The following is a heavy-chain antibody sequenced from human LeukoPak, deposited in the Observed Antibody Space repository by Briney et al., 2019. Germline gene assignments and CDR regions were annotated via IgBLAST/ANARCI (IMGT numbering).Heavy chain of an antibody. CDR1: GFTFSSYA. J-gene: IGHJ4*02. CDR2: ISGSGGSA. Sequence: PGGSLRLSCAASGFTFSSYAMSWVRQAPGKGLEWVSAISGSGGSAYYADSVKGRFTISRDNSKNTLYLQMNSLRAEDTAAYYCAKDQPASIAANYFDYWGQGTLVTVSS. CDR3: AKDQPASIAANYFDY. D-gene: IGHD6-6*01. V-gene: IGHV3-23*01.